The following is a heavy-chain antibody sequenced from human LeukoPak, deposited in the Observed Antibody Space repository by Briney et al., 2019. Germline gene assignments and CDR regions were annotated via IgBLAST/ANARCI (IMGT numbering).Heavy chain of an antibody. Sequence: SETLSLTCTVSVYSISSGYYCGWIRQPPGKGLEWIGSIYHSGSTYYNPSLESRVTISVDMSKSQFSLKLSSVTAADTAVYYCARPVATLAGGYYMDVWGKGTTVTVSS. V-gene: IGHV4-38-2*02. CDR1: VYSISSGYY. CDR2: IYHSGST. D-gene: IGHD5-12*01. CDR3: ARPVATLAGGYYMDV. J-gene: IGHJ6*03.